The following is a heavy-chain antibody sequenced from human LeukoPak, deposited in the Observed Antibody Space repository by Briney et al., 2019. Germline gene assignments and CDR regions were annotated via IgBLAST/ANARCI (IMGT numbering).Heavy chain of an antibody. CDR2: LHADGVEQ. Sequence: GGSLRLSCAASVFSLSGYWMTWVRQAQGKGLEWVARLHADGVEQNYVDSVTGRFTMSRDNAKNSLDLQMNSLRVEDTAVYYCARGGYSFDYLGQGTLVAVSS. V-gene: IGHV3-7*01. CDR3: ARGGYSFDY. D-gene: IGHD5-18*01. CDR1: VFSLSGYW. J-gene: IGHJ4*02.